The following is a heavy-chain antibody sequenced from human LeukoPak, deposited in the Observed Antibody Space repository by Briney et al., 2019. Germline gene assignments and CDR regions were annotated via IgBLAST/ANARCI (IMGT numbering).Heavy chain of an antibody. D-gene: IGHD3-22*01. CDR3: AKDYYYDSSGYYDFDY. CDR2: ISYDGSNK. V-gene: IGHV3-30*18. J-gene: IGHJ4*02. Sequence: GGSLRLSCAASGFTFSSYGMHWVRQAPGKGLEGVAVISYDGSNKYYADSVKGRFTISRDDSKNTLYLQMNSLRAEDTAVYYCAKDYYYDSSGYYDFDYWGQGTLVTVSS. CDR1: GFTFSSYG.